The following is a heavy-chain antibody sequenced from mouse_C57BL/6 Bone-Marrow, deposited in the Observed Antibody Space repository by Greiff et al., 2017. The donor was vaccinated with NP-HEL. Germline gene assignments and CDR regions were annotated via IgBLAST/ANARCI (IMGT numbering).Heavy chain of an antibody. CDR2: IGPGSGST. Sequence: QVQLQQSGAELVKPGASVKISCKASGYTFTDYYINWVKQRPGPGLAWIGKIGPGSGSTYYNEKFKGKATLTADKSSSTAYMQLSSLTSEDSAVYFCARTVYYGSSYGFAYWGQGTLVTVSA. CDR3: ARTVYYGSSYGFAY. V-gene: IGHV1-77*01. D-gene: IGHD1-1*01. CDR1: GYTFTDYY. J-gene: IGHJ3*01.